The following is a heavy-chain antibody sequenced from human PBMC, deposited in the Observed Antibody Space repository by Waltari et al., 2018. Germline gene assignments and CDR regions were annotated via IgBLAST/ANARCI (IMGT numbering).Heavy chain of an antibody. CDR3: ARGKRGIAVAGSGPINY. J-gene: IGHJ4*02. D-gene: IGHD6-19*01. Sequence: QVQLVQSGAEVKKPGASVKVSCKASGYTFTSYDINWVRQATGQGLEWMGWMNPNSGNTGYAQKFQGRVTITRNTSISTAYRELSSLRSEDTAVYYCARGKRGIAVAGSGPINYWGQGTLVTVSS. CDR2: MNPNSGNT. CDR1: GYTFTSYD. V-gene: IGHV1-8*03.